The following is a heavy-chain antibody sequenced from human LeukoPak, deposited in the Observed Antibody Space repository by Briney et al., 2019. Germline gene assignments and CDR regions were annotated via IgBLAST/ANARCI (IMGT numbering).Heavy chain of an antibody. CDR1: GFTVSSNY. D-gene: IGHD3-22*01. V-gene: IGHV3-66*01. CDR3: YSMIVLGLRVINDY. Sequence: GGSLRLSCAASGFTVSSNYMSWGRHAPGKGLEYVSVIYSGGSTYYADYVKGRFTISRDNSKNTLYLQINSLRAEDTAVYYCYSMIVLGLRVINDYWGQGTLVTVSS. CDR2: IYSGGST. J-gene: IGHJ4*02.